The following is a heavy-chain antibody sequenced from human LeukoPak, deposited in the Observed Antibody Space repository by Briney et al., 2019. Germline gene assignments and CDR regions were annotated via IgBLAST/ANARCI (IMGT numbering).Heavy chain of an antibody. D-gene: IGHD1-26*01. CDR3: ARSPSYFPDY. CDR2: ARNKANSYTT. J-gene: IGHJ4*02. V-gene: IGHV3-72*01. Sequence: PGGSLRLSCAASGFTFSDHYMDWVRQAPGKGLEWVGRARNKANSYTTEYAASVKGRFTISRDDSKSPLYLQMNSLKSEDTAVYYCARSPSYFPDYWGQGTLVTVSS. CDR1: GFTFSDHY.